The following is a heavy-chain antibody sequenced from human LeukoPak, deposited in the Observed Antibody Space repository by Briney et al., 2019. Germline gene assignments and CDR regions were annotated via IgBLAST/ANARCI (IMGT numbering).Heavy chain of an antibody. CDR3: ARGLRRGYDILTAHQRRKGNWFDP. J-gene: IGHJ5*02. D-gene: IGHD3-9*01. Sequence: SETLSLTCAVYGGSFSGYYWSWIRQPPGKGLEWIGEINHSGSTNYNPSLKSRVTISVDTSKNQFSLKLSSVTAADTAVYYCARGLRRGYDILTAHQRRKGNWFDPWGQGTLVSVSS. V-gene: IGHV4-34*01. CDR2: INHSGST. CDR1: GGSFSGYY.